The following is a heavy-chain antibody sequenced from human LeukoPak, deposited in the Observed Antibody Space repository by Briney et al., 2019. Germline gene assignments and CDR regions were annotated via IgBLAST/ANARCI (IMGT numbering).Heavy chain of an antibody. V-gene: IGHV3-11*04. J-gene: IGHJ6*03. CDR3: AREPTGYCSGGRCGDWYYYYMDV. CDR2: IRSTGSST. D-gene: IGHD2-15*01. CDR1: GFTFRDYY. Sequence: PGGSLRLSCTASGFTFRDYYVTWIRQAPGKGLEWVSYIRSTGSSTAYADSVKGRFAISRDNAKNSLYLQMNGLRVEDAAVYYCAREPTGYCSGGRCGDWYYYYMDVWGKGTTVTVSS.